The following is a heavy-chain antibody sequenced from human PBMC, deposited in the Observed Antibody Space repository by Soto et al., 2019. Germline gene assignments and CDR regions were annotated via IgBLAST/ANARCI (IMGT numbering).Heavy chain of an antibody. CDR1: GGSFSGYY. Sequence: SETLSLTCAVYGGSFSGYYWSWIRQPPGKGLEWIGEINHSGSTNYNPSLKSRVTISVDTSKNQFSLKLSSVTAADTAVYYCARSKGYYGSGSYPWFDPWGQGTLVPVS. V-gene: IGHV4-34*01. CDR3: ARSKGYYGSGSYPWFDP. D-gene: IGHD3-10*01. CDR2: INHSGST. J-gene: IGHJ5*02.